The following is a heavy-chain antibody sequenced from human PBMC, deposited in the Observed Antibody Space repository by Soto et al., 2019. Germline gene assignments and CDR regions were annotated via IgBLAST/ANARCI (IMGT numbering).Heavy chain of an antibody. Sequence: QVQLQESGPGLVKPSQTLSLTCTVSGDSISSNNNYWSWIRQPPGEGLEWIGFISYSGTTSYSPSLKSRVAISLDTSKNQFSLSLSSVTAADTAVYYCARGRGYSYGLDHWGQGTLVTVSS. CDR2: ISYSGTT. CDR1: GDSISSNNNY. V-gene: IGHV4-30-4*01. D-gene: IGHD5-18*01. CDR3: ARGRGYSYGLDH. J-gene: IGHJ5*02.